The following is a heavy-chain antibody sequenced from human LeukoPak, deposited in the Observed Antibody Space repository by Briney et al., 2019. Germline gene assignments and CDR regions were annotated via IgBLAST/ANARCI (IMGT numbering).Heavy chain of an antibody. CDR3: ARERGGFGGSYFLDY. Sequence: GGSLRLSCAASGFTLSSYSMNWVRQAPGKGLEWVSSISSSSSYRYYADSVKGRFTISRDNAKNSLYLQMNSLRAEDTAVYYCARERGGFGGSYFLDYWGQGTLVTVSS. V-gene: IGHV3-21*01. J-gene: IGHJ4*02. CDR2: ISSSSSYR. CDR1: GFTLSSYS. D-gene: IGHD1-26*01.